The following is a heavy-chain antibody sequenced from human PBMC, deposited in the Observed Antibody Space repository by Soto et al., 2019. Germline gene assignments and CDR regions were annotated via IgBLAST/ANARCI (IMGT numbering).Heavy chain of an antibody. Sequence: QVQLVESGGGVVQPGRSLRLSCVASGFTFSSHGVHWVRQAPGKGLEWVAVISNDGSNKYYGDSVKGRFTISRDNSKSTLYLQMNSLRAEDTAVYYCVRRGPWNYQGGCDYWGQGILVTVSS. J-gene: IGHJ4*02. CDR1: GFTFSSHG. V-gene: IGHV3-30*03. CDR3: VRRGPWNYQGGCDY. D-gene: IGHD1-7*01. CDR2: ISNDGSNK.